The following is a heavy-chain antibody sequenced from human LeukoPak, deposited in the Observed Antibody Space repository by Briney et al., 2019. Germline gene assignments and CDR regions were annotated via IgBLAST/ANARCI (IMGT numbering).Heavy chain of an antibody. CDR3: AKGGRSSGLGFDY. D-gene: IGHD6-19*01. Sequence: SETLSLTCTVSGYSISSGYYWGWIRQPPGKGLEWIGSIYHSGSTYYNPSLKSRVTISVDTSKNQFSLKLSSVTAADTAVYYCAKGGRSSGLGFDYWGQGTLVTVSS. CDR1: GYSISSGYY. J-gene: IGHJ4*02. V-gene: IGHV4-38-2*02. CDR2: IYHSGST.